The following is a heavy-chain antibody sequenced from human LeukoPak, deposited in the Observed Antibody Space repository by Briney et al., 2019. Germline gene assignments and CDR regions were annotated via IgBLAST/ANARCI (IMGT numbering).Heavy chain of an antibody. CDR2: IKPDGSAE. V-gene: IGHV3-7*03. Sequence: GGSLRLSCATSGFTFSSNWMSWVRHAPGRGLDWVANIKPDGSAEYYAASAKGRFTISRDNAKNSLYLQINSLRAEDTAVYYCARPSYSSSSSVWGQGTMVTVSS. J-gene: IGHJ3*01. CDR3: ARPSYSSSSSV. D-gene: IGHD6-6*01. CDR1: GFTFSSNW.